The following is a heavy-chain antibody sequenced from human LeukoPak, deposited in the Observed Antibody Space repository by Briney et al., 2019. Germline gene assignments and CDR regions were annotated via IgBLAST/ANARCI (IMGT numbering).Heavy chain of an antibody. CDR2: INPNSGGT. Sequence: ASVKASCKDSGYTFTGYYMHWVRQAPGQGLEWMGRINPNSGGTNYAQKFQGRVTMTRDTSISTAYMELSRLRSDDTAVYYCARDRYSSGWYFSFTDYYYYYGMDVWGQGTTVTVSS. CDR1: GYTFTGYY. V-gene: IGHV1-2*06. D-gene: IGHD6-19*01. J-gene: IGHJ6*02. CDR3: ARDRYSSGWYFSFTDYYYYYGMDV.